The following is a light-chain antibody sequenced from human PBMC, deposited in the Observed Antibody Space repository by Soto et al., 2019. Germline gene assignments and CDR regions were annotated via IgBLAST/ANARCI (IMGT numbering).Light chain of an antibody. V-gene: IGLV2-14*01. CDR2: DDS. J-gene: IGLJ2*01. CDR3: GTWDSSRTAVV. CDR1: SSDVVGYNY. Sequence: QSVLTQPASVSGSPGQSITISCTGTSSDVVGYNYVSWYQQHPGKAPKLIIYDDSNRPSGVPDRFSGSKSGTSATLGITGLQTGDEADYYCGTWDSSRTAVVFGRGTKVTVL.